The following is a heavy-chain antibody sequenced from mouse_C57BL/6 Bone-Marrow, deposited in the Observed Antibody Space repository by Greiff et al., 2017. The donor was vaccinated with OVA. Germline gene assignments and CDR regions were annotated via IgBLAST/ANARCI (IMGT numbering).Heavy chain of an antibody. J-gene: IGHJ3*01. V-gene: IGHV1-15*01. CDR1: GYTFTDYE. CDR3: TRFGGFAY. Sequence: LVESGAELVRPGASVTLSCKASGYTFTDYEMHWVKQTPVHGLEWIGAIDPETGGTAYNQKFKGKAILTADKSSSTAYMELRSLTSEDSAVYYCTRFGGFAYWGQGTLVTVSA. CDR2: IDPETGGT.